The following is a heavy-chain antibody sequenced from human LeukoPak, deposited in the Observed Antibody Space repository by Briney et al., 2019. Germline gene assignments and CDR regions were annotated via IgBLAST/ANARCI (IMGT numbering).Heavy chain of an antibody. Sequence: GGSLRLSCAASGFTFSSYWMHWVRQAPGKGLVWVSRINSDGSSTSYADSVKGRFTISRDNAKNTLYLQMNSLRAEDTAVYYCAGDHRGSGSRYYYYYMDVWGKGTTVTISS. V-gene: IGHV3-74*01. J-gene: IGHJ6*03. CDR3: AGDHRGSGSRYYYYYMDV. CDR1: GFTFSSYW. CDR2: INSDGSST. D-gene: IGHD3-10*01.